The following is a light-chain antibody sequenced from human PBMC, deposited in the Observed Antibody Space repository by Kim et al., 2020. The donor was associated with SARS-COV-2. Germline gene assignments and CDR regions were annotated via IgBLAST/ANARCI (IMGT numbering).Light chain of an antibody. J-gene: IGLJ2*01. V-gene: IGLV3-19*01. CDR2: GKN. CDR1: SLSSYY. Sequence: LTQDPAVSVALGQTVRITCQGDSLSSYYASWYQQKPGQAPILVIFGKNNRPSGIPDRFSGSNSGNTASLTITGTQAEDEADYYCNSRDSSGNHVVFGGGTQLTVL. CDR3: NSRDSSGNHVV.